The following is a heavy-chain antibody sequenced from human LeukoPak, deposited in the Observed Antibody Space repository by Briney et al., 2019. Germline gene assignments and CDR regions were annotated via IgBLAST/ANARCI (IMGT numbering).Heavy chain of an antibody. CDR2: IYYSGST. Sequence: PSETLSLTCTVSGGSISSSSYYWGWIRQPPGKGLEWIGSIYYSGSTYYNPSLESRVTISVDTSKNQFSLKLSSVTAADTAVYYCARRLVFDYWGQGTLVTVSS. D-gene: IGHD3-16*01. V-gene: IGHV4-39*01. CDR3: ARRLVFDY. J-gene: IGHJ4*02. CDR1: GGSISSSSYY.